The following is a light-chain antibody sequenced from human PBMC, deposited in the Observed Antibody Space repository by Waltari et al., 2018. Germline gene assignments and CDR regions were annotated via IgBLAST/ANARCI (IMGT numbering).Light chain of an antibody. CDR2: DVS. J-gene: IGLJ2*01. CDR3: SSYISSSTLEL. V-gene: IGLV2-14*03. Sequence: QSALTPPASVSGSPGQSITIPCPGTSSDVGAYNYVPWYQQHPGKAPKLMIFDVSNRPSGVSNRFSGSKSGNTASLTISGLQAEDEADYYCSSYISSSTLELFGGGTSLTVL. CDR1: SSDVGAYNY.